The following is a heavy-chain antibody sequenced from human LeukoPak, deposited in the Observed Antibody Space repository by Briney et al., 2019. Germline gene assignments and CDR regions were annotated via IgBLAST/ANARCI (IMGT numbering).Heavy chain of an antibody. D-gene: IGHD6-13*01. CDR3: AGYSRRVAVY. CDR2: IYYSGST. CDR1: GGSISSYY. J-gene: IGHJ4*02. V-gene: IGHV4-59*01. Sequence: SETPSLTCTVSGGSISSYYWSWIRQPPGKGLEWIGYIYYSGSTNYNPSLKSRVTISVDTSKNQFSLKLSSVTAADTAVYYCAGYSRRVAVYWGQGTLVTVSS.